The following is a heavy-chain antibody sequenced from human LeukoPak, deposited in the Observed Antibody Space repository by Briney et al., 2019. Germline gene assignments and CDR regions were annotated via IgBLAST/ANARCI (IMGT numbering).Heavy chain of an antibody. CDR3: ARRVPRYYGAFDI. D-gene: IGHD3-22*01. Sequence: ASVKVSCKASGYTFTSYGISWVRQAPGQGLEWMGWISAYAQKLQGRVTMTTDTSTSTAYMELRSLRSDDTAVYYCARRVPRYYGAFDIWGQGTMVTVSS. CDR2: ISA. CDR1: GYTFTSYG. J-gene: IGHJ3*02. V-gene: IGHV1-18*01.